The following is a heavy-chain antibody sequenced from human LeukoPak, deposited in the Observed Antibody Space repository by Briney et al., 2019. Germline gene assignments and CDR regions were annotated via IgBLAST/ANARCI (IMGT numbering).Heavy chain of an antibody. Sequence: GGSLRLSCETAGFTFSSYVMHWVRRTPGKGLVWVSRISHDGIISYADSVKGRFTISSDNAKNTLILQMNSLRVEDTAVYYCARDWVYKIDYWGRGTLVTVSS. J-gene: IGHJ4*02. V-gene: IGHV3-74*01. D-gene: IGHD5-24*01. CDR1: GFTFSSYV. CDR3: ARDWVYKIDY. CDR2: ISHDGII.